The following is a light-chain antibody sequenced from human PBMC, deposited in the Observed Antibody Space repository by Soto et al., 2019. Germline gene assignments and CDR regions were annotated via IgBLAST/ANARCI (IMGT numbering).Light chain of an antibody. CDR1: QSVLYSSNNKNY. CDR2: WAS. Sequence: DIVMTQSPDSLAVYLGERATTNCKSSQSVLYSSNNKNYLAWYQQKPGQPPKLLIYWASTRDSGVPDRFSGSGSGTDFTLTISRLQAEDVAVYYCQQYYSTPLTFGQGTKVEIK. V-gene: IGKV4-1*01. J-gene: IGKJ1*01. CDR3: QQYYSTPLT.